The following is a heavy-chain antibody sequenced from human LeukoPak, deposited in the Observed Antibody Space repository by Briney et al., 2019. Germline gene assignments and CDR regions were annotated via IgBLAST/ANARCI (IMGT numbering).Heavy chain of an antibody. J-gene: IGHJ4*02. D-gene: IGHD3-3*01. CDR3: ARETSFRYYDIWSGWDY. Sequence: SQTLSLTCAISGDSVSSNSAAWNWIRQSLSRGLEWLGRTFYRSKWYNDYAVSVKSRITINPDTSKNQVSLQLNSVTPEDTAVYYCARETSFRYYDIWSGWDYWGQGTLVTVSS. CDR2: TFYRSKWYN. CDR1: GDSVSSNSAA. V-gene: IGHV6-1*01.